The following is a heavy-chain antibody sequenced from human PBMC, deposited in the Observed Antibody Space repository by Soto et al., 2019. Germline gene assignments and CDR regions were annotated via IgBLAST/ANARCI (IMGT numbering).Heavy chain of an antibody. CDR1: GFTFGDYA. D-gene: IGHD4-17*01. Sequence: GSLRLSCTASGFTFGDYAMSWVRQAPGKGLEWVGFIRSKAYGGTTEYAASVKGRFTISRDDSKSIAYLQMNSLKTEDTAVYYCTRDTYGDAFDIWGQGTMVTVSS. CDR3: TRDTYGDAFDI. V-gene: IGHV3-49*04. CDR2: IRSKAYGGTT. J-gene: IGHJ3*02.